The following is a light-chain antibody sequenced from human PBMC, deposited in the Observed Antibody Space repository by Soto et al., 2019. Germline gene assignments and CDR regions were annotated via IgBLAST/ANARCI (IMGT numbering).Light chain of an antibody. Sequence: DIQMTQSPSTLSASVGDRVTITCRASQSISSWLAWYQKKPGKAPNLLIYKASTLESGVPSRFSGSGSGTEFTLTISSLQPDDFAAYYRQQYNTYSWTFGQGTKVEIK. CDR1: QSISSW. V-gene: IGKV1-5*03. J-gene: IGKJ1*01. CDR2: KAS. CDR3: QQYNTYSWT.